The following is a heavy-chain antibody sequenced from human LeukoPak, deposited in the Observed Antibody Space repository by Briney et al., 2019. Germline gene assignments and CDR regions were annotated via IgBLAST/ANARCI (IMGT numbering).Heavy chain of an antibody. CDR3: TTARLLWFGELADY. Sequence: GGSLRLSCAASGFTFSNAWMSWVRQAPGKGLEWAGRIKSKTDGGTTDYAAPVKGRFTISRDDSKNTLYLQMNSLKTEDTAVYYCTTARLLWFGELADYWGQGTLVTVSS. D-gene: IGHD3-10*01. CDR1: GFTFSNAW. J-gene: IGHJ4*02. CDR2: IKSKTDGGTT. V-gene: IGHV3-15*01.